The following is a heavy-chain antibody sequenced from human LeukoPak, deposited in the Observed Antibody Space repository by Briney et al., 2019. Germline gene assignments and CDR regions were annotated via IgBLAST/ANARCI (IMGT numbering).Heavy chain of an antibody. CDR2: IYTSGST. CDR1: GGSISSGSYY. D-gene: IGHD6-13*01. CDR3: ARGGSSSIAFDY. J-gene: IGHJ4*02. V-gene: IGHV4-61*02. Sequence: SETLSLTCTVSGGSISSGSYYWSWIRQPAGKGLEWIGRIYTSGSTNYNPSLKSRVTISVDTSKNQFSLKLSSVTAADTAVYYCARGGSSSIAFDYWGQGTLVTVSS.